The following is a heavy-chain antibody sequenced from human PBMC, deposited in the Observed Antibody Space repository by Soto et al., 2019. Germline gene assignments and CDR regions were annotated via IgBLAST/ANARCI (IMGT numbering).Heavy chain of an antibody. V-gene: IGHV1-18*01. CDR3: ARAWYYYDSSGYYLPRSDAFDI. CDR2: ISAYNGNT. D-gene: IGHD3-22*01. Sequence: QVQLVQSGAEVKKPGASVKVSCKASGYTFTSYGISWVRQAPGQGLEWMGWISAYNGNTNYAQKLQGRVTMTTDTSTSXXYXEXXSLRSDDTAVYYCARAWYYYDSSGYYLPRSDAFDIWGQGTMVTVSS. J-gene: IGHJ3*02. CDR1: GYTFTSYG.